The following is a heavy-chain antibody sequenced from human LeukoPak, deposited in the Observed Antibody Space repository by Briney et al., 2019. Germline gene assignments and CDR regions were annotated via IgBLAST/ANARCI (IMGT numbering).Heavy chain of an antibody. J-gene: IGHJ6*03. D-gene: IGHD6-6*01. CDR2: IFHSGTT. Sequence: SETLSLTCAVYGGSFSGYYWSWIRQPPGKGLEWIGNIFHSGTTYYNPSLKSRVTMSVDTSKNQFSLRLTSVTAADTAVYYCARNGARAAHYYYYYYMDVWGKGTTVTVSS. V-gene: IGHV4-34*12. CDR3: ARNGARAAHYYYYYYMDV. CDR1: GGSFSGYY.